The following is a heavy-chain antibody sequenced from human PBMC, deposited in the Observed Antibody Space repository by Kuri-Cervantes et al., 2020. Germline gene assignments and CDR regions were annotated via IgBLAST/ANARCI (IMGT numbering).Heavy chain of an antibody. CDR3: ARGTAEFDF. Sequence: ASVKVSCKASGYTFTAYYMNWVRQAPGQGLEWMGWINPHSGGPKYAQKLQGRLAMTRDTSISTVYLEVSRLRSDDTAVYYCARGTAEFDFWGQGTLVTVSS. D-gene: IGHD7-27*01. CDR1: GYTFTAYY. J-gene: IGHJ4*02. V-gene: IGHV1-2*02. CDR2: INPHSGGP.